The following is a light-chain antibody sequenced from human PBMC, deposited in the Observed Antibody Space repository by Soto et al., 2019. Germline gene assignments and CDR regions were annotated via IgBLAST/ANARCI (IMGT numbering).Light chain of an antibody. Sequence: QSALTQPASVSGSPGQSITISCTGTTSDVGSYNLVSWYQQHPGKAPKLMIYEGSKRPSGVSNRFSASKSGNTASLTISGIQAEDEADYYCCSYAGGSTFVVFGGGTKLTVL. CDR1: TSDVGSYNL. CDR2: EGS. CDR3: CSYAGGSTFVV. J-gene: IGLJ2*01. V-gene: IGLV2-23*03.